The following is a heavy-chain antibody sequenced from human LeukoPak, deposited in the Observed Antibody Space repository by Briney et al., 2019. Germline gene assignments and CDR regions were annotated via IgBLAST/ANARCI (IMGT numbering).Heavy chain of an antibody. CDR2: ISYNRDGI. V-gene: IGHV3-9*01. D-gene: IGHD6-25*01. CDR3: AKGAAAGIRGYFDY. J-gene: IGHJ4*02. Sequence: GGSLRLSCVASGFTFDDYAMHWVRQAPGKGLEWVSGISYNRDGIGYADSVRGRFTVSRDNAKNSLYLQMNSLRSEDTALYYCAKGAAAGIRGYFDYWGQGILVTVSS. CDR1: GFTFDDYA.